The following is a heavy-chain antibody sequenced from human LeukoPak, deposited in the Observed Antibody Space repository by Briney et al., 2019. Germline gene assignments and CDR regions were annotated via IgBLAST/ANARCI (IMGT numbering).Heavy chain of an antibody. J-gene: IGHJ4*02. Sequence: PGGSLRLSCAASGFTFSNTWMSWVRQAPGKGLEWVGRIKTKNDGETTNYAAPVKGRFTISRDDSKNTLYLLMNSLRIEGTAVYYCATNPLYWGQGTLVTVSS. V-gene: IGHV3-15*01. CDR1: GFTFSNTW. CDR3: ATNPLY. CDR2: IKTKNDGETT.